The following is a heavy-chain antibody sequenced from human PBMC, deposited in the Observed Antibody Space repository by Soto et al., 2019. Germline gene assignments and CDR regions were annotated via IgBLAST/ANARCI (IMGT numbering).Heavy chain of an antibody. CDR1: GYSISSGYY. CDR2: IYHSGST. V-gene: IGHV4-38-2*01. D-gene: IGHD3-3*01. J-gene: IGHJ6*02. CDR3: ARAYYDFWSGYQDYYYYYGMDV. Sequence: SETLSLTCAVSGYSISSGYYWGWIRQPPGKGLEWIGSIYHSGSTYYNPSLKSRVTISVDTSKNQFSLKLSSVTAADTAVYYCARAYYDFWSGYQDYYYYYGMDVWGQGTTVTVSS.